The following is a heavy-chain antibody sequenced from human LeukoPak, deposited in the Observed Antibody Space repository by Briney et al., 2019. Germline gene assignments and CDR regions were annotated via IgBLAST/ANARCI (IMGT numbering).Heavy chain of an antibody. CDR3: ARLWRAAIDY. CDR1: GGSISSSSYY. CDR2: IYYSGST. Sequence: SETLSLTCTVSGGSISSSSYYWGWIRQPPGKGLEWIGSIYYSGSTYYNPSLKSRVTVSADTSKNQFSLKLSSVTAADTAVYYCARLWRAAIDYGGQGTLVTVSS. J-gene: IGHJ4*02. V-gene: IGHV4-39*01. D-gene: IGHD1-1*01.